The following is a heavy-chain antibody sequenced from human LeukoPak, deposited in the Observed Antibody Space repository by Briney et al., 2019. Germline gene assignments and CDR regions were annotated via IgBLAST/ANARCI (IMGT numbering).Heavy chain of an antibody. CDR1: GFTFSSYS. Sequence: GGSLRLSCAASGFTFSSYSMNWVSQAPGKGLEWVSSISSSSSYIYYADSVKGRFTISRDNAKNSLYLQMNSLRAEDTAVYYCARAGVAAAQYDYWGQGTLVTVSS. V-gene: IGHV3-21*01. J-gene: IGHJ4*02. CDR3: ARAGVAAAQYDY. D-gene: IGHD6-13*01. CDR2: ISSSSSYI.